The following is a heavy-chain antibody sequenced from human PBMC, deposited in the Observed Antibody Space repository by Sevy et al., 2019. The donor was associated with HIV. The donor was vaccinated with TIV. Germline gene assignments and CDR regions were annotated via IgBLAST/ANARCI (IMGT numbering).Heavy chain of an antibody. CDR1: GFTFSSYS. CDR2: ISRSSSYI. CDR3: ARDRGSSSTLDAFDI. V-gene: IGHV3-21*01. Sequence: GGSLRLSCAASGFTFSSYSMNWVRQAPGKGLEWVSSISRSSSYIYYADSVKGRFTISRDNAKNSLYLQRNSLRAEDTAVYYCARDRGSSSTLDAFDIWGQGTMVTVSS. J-gene: IGHJ3*02. D-gene: IGHD6-13*01.